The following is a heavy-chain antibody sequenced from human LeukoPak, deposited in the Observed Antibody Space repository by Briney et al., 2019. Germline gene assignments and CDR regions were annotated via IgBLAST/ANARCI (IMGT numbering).Heavy chain of an antibody. V-gene: IGHV1-2*02. CDR3: AREGLIAAAGYYYYMDV. D-gene: IGHD6-13*01. Sequence: ASVKVSCKTSGYTFTSYGISWVRQAPGQGLEWMGWINPNSGGTNYAQKFQGRVTMTRDTSFSTAYMELSRLRSDDTAVYYCAREGLIAAAGYYYYMDVWGKGTTVTVSS. CDR1: GYTFTSYG. CDR2: INPNSGGT. J-gene: IGHJ6*03.